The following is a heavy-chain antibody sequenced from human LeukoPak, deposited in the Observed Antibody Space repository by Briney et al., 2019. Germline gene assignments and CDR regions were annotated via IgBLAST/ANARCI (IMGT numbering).Heavy chain of an antibody. CDR2: INSGGSNT. V-gene: IGHV3-74*01. J-gene: IGHJ4*02. CDR1: GFSFSDYW. CDR3: ARGGSGSGWSPY. D-gene: IGHD6-19*01. Sequence: AGGSLRLSCAASGFSFSDYWMHWVRQAPGKGLVWVSRINSGGSNTNYADSVKGRFSISRDDAKNTLYLQMNSLRAEDTAVYYCARGGSGSGWSPYWGQGTLVTVSS.